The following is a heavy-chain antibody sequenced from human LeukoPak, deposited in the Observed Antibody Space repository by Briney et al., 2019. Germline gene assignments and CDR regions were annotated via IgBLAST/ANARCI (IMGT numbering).Heavy chain of an antibody. D-gene: IGHD6-13*01. CDR1: GFTFSIYD. Sequence: TGGSLRLSCAASGFTFSIYDIHWVRQAPGKGLEWVTFIRYDGTSQYYADSVKGRFTISRDSSKNTLFLQMDSLRAEDTVVYYCARSSVIRFRSSWFDYWGQGTLVTVSS. CDR3: ARSSVIRFRSSWFDY. J-gene: IGHJ4*02. CDR2: IRYDGTSQ. V-gene: IGHV3-30*02.